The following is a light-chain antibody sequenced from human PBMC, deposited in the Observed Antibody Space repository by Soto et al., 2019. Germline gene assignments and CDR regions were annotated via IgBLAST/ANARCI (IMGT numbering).Light chain of an antibody. V-gene: IGKV3-15*01. J-gene: IGKJ4*01. CDR2: RTS. Sequence: EIVMTQSPATLSASPGERATLSCRASQSISSNLAWYQQKPGQAPRLLMFRTSSRATGFPARFSGSGSGTEFNLTTSSLQSEDFGVYYCQQYNNWPRATFGGGTKVDIK. CDR3: QQYNNWPRAT. CDR1: QSISSN.